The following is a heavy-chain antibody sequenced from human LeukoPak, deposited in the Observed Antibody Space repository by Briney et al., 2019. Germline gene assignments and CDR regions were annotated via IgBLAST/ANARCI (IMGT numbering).Heavy chain of an antibody. CDR2: ISYDGSNK. D-gene: IGHD6-13*01. J-gene: IGHJ4*02. CDR1: GFTFSSYG. Sequence: GGSLRLSCAASGFTFSSYGMHWVRQAPGKGLEWVAVISYDGSNKYYADSVKGRFTISRDDSKNTQYLQMSSLRADDTAVYYCAKGPRQQLVTRFDNWGQGTLVTVSS. V-gene: IGHV3-30*18. CDR3: AKGPRQQLVTRFDN.